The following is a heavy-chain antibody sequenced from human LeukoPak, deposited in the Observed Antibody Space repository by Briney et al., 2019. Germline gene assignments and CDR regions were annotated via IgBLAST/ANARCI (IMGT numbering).Heavy chain of an antibody. CDR3: ARGTIQLWVDYYYYYMDV. J-gene: IGHJ6*03. V-gene: IGHV1-69*06. D-gene: IGHD5-18*01. CDR2: IIPIFGTA. Sequence: ASVKVSCKASGGTFSSYAISWVRQAPGQGLEWMGGIIPIFGTANYAQKFQGRVTITADKSTSTAYMELSSLRSEDTAVYYCARGTIQLWVDYYYYYMDVWGKGTTVTVSS. CDR1: GGTFSSYA.